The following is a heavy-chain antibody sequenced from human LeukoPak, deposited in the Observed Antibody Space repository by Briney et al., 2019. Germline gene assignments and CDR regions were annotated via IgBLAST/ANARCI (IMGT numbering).Heavy chain of an antibody. CDR2: ISSSSSSI. Sequence: PGGSLRLSCAASGFTFSSYSMNWVRQAPGKGLEWVSYISSSSSSIYYADSVKGRFTISRDNAKNSLYLQMNTLRVEDTAVYYCARSEYYDYVWGSYRYTYFDYWGQGTLVTVSS. CDR1: GFTFSSYS. V-gene: IGHV3-48*01. CDR3: ARSEYYDYVWGSYRYTYFDY. J-gene: IGHJ4*02. D-gene: IGHD3-16*02.